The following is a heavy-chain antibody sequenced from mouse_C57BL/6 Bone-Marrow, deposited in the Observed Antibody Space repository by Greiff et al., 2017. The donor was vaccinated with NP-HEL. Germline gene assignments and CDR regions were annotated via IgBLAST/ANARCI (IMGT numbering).Heavy chain of an antibody. CDR3: AGSTIINLRYFDV. CDR2: IYPGSGNT. Sequence: QVQLQQSGAELVRPGASVKLSCKASGYTFTDYYINWVKQRPGQGLEWIARIYPGSGNTYYNEKFKGKATLTAAKSSSTAYMQLSSLTSEDSAVYFCAGSTIINLRYFDVWGTGTTVTVTA. CDR1: GYTFTDYY. D-gene: IGHD2-4*01. V-gene: IGHV1-76*01. J-gene: IGHJ1*03.